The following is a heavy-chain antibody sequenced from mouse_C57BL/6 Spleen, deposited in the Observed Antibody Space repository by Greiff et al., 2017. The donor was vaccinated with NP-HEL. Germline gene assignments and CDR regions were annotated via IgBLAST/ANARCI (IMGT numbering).Heavy chain of an antibody. CDR3: AGQLRLQAMDY. CDR2: IYPGDGDT. J-gene: IGHJ4*01. CDR1: GYAFSSSW. V-gene: IGHV1-82*01. D-gene: IGHD3-2*02. Sequence: VQLQQSGPELVKPGASVKISCKASGYAFSSSWMNWVKQRPGKGLEWIGRIYPGDGDTNYNGKFKGKATLTADKSSSTAYMQLSSLTSEDSAVYFCAGQLRLQAMDYWGQGTSVTVSS.